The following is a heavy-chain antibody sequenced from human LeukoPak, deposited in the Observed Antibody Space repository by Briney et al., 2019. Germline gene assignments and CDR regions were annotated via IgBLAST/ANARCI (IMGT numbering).Heavy chain of an antibody. CDR2: IGTSGSTT. CDR3: ARDLSVLKGYSYYGMDV. D-gene: IGHD3-16*01. Sequence: GGSLRLSCAASGCTFSSYEMNWVRQAPGKGLEWVSYIGTSGSTTYYADSVKGRFTVFRDNAKNSLYLQMNSLRADDTAVYYCARDLSVLKGYSYYGMDVWGQGTTVTVSS. CDR1: GCTFSSYE. J-gene: IGHJ6*02. V-gene: IGHV3-48*03.